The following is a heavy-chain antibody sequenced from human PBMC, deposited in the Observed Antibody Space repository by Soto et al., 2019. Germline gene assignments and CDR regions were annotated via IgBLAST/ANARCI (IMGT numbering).Heavy chain of an antibody. D-gene: IGHD1-26*01. CDR3: ARNIVGATTLFDY. CDR2: IYLGGSI. V-gene: IGHV4-59*08. CDR1: GASIRSYY. J-gene: IGHJ4*02. Sequence: SETLSLTCSVSGASIRSYYYTWIRQTPGKGLEWIGYIYLGGSINYNPSFKSRVIISVDTSKNQFSLKLSSVTAADTAVYYGARNIVGATTLFDYWGQGTLVTVSS.